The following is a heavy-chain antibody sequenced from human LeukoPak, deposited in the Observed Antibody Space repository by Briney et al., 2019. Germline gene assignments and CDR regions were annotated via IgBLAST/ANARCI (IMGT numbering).Heavy chain of an antibody. V-gene: IGHV3-23*01. D-gene: IGHD3-3*01. CDR1: GFTFSNYA. CDR3: TWSGEAD. CDR2: FRGSGGST. Sequence: PGGSLRLSCEASGFTFSNYAMSWVRQAPGKGLEWVSGFRGSGGSTYYADIVKGRFTISRDNSKNTLYLQMNSLRAEDTAVYYCTWSGEADWGQGTLVTVSS. J-gene: IGHJ4*02.